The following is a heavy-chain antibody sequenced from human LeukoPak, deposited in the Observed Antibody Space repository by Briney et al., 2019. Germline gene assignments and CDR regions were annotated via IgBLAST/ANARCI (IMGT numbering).Heavy chain of an antibody. V-gene: IGHV3-53*01. Sequence: GGSLRLSCAASGFTVSSNYMNWVRRAPGKGLEWVSITYSAGTSYYADSVKGRFTISRDNSKNTLYLQMTRLKAEDTAVYYCARDYYYVSGSFYTDYWGQGTLVTVSS. CDR1: GFTVSSNY. CDR3: ARDYYYVSGSFYTDY. D-gene: IGHD3-10*01. CDR2: TYSAGTS. J-gene: IGHJ4*02.